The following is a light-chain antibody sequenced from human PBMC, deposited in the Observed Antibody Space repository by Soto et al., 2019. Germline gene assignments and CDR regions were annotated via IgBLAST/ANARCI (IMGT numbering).Light chain of an antibody. V-gene: IGLV2-14*01. CDR1: SSDVGGYNY. CDR2: DVS. CDR3: SSYTSSSTLVV. Sequence: QSALTQPASVSGSPGPSITISCTGTSSDVGGYNYVSWCQQHPGKAPKLMIYDVSNRPSGVSNRFSGSKSGNTASLTISGLQAEDEADYYCSSYTSSSTLVVFGTGTKLTVL. J-gene: IGLJ1*01.